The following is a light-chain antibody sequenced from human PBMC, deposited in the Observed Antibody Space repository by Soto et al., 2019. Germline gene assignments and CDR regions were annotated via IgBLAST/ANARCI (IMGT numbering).Light chain of an antibody. CDR1: QSISNR. V-gene: IGKV1-5*01. CDR2: DAS. J-gene: IGKJ1*01. CDR3: QQFNSYSRT. Sequence: DIQMTQSPSTLSASVGDGVTITCRASQSISNRLAWYQQRPGKAPKILIYDASSLESGVPSRFSGSGSGTDFTLTISSLQPDDFATYYCQQFNSYSRTFGQGTKVDIK.